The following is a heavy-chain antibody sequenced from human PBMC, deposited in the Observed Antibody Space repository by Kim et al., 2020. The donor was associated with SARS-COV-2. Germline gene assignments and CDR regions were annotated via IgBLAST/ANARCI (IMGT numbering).Heavy chain of an antibody. CDR1: GFTFSSYA. J-gene: IGHJ4*01. D-gene: IGHD3-10*01. Sequence: GGSLRLSCAASGFTFSSYAMSWVRQAPGKGLEWVSVIYSGGSSTYYADSVKGRFTISRDNSKNTLYLQMNSLRAEDTAVYYCAKGPYYGSGGIRWGFDY. V-gene: IGHV3-23*03. CDR3: AKGPYYGSGGIRWGFDY. CDR2: IYSGGSST.